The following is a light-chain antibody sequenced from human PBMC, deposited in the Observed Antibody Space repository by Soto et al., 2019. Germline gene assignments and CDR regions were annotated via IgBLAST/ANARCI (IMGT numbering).Light chain of an antibody. J-gene: IGKJ1*01. CDR2: KAS. CDR3: HLFICYSEA. CDR1: QTISSW. Sequence: DNHPTQTTSTLSGSEERRVSNTCMASQTISSWLAWYQQKPGKAPKLLIYKASTLKSGVQSTLCGSGFRSEYSLSIASLMCDDFVTYYCHLFICYSEAFGEGTKVDIK. V-gene: IGKV1-5*03.